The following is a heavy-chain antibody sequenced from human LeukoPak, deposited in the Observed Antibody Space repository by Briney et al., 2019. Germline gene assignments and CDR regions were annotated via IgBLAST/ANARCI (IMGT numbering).Heavy chain of an antibody. CDR3: ARGDSSGYSNY. V-gene: IGHV3-72*01. CDR2: SRNKANSYTT. CDR1: GFTLSDHY. J-gene: IGHJ4*02. D-gene: IGHD3-22*01. Sequence: GGSLRLSCAASGFTLSDHYMDWVRQAPGKGLEWVGRSRNKANSYTTEYAASVTGRFTIARDDSENSLYLQMNSLKTEDTAVYYCARGDSSGYSNYWGQGTLVTASS.